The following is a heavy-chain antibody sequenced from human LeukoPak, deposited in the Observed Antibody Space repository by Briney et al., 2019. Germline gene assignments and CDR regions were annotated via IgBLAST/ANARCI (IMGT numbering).Heavy chain of an antibody. Sequence: GGSLRLSCAASGFTFSSYEMNWVRQAPGKGLEWVSYISSSGSTIYYADSVKGRFTISRDNAKNSLYPQMNSLRAEDTAVYYCARVGWAESSAMGYWGQGTPVTVSS. J-gene: IGHJ4*02. V-gene: IGHV3-48*03. D-gene: IGHD2-2*01. CDR2: ISSSGSTI. CDR1: GFTFSSYE. CDR3: ARVGWAESSAMGY.